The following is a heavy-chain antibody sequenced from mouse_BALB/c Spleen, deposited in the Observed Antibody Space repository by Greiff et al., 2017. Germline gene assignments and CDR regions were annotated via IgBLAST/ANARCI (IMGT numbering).Heavy chain of an antibody. D-gene: IGHD2-10*02. CDR2: ISYSGST. Sequence: DVKLQESGPGLVKPSQSLSLTCTVTGYSITSDYAWNWIRQFPGNKLEWMGYISYSGSTSYNPSLKSRISITRDTSKNQFFLQLNSVTTEDTATYYCARVEYGNFAWFAYWGQGTLVTVSA. J-gene: IGHJ3*01. CDR1: GYSITSDYA. V-gene: IGHV3-2*02. CDR3: ARVEYGNFAWFAY.